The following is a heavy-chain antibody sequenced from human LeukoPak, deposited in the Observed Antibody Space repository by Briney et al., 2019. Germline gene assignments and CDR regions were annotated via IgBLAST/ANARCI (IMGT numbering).Heavy chain of an antibody. CDR1: GYTFTGYY. CDR2: INPNSGGT. D-gene: IGHD3-22*01. J-gene: IGHJ1*01. V-gene: IGHV1-2*02. Sequence: ASVKVSCKASGYTFTGYYMHWVRQAPGQGLEWMGWINPNSGGTNYAQKFQGRVTMTRDTSISTAYMELSRLRSDDTAVYYCARVDYYDSSGYYYQSSVYFQHWGQGTLVTVSS. CDR3: ARVDYYDSSGYYYQSSVYFQH.